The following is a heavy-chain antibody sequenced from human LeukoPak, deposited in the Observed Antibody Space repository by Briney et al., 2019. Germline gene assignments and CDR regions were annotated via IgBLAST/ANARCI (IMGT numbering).Heavy chain of an antibody. D-gene: IGHD3-16*01. V-gene: IGHV3-53*01. CDR3: ARAADYVWGSSPH. CDR1: GFTVSSNY. Sequence: GGSLRLSCAASGFTVSSNYMSWVRQAPGTGLEWVSVIYSGGSTYYADSVKGRFTISRDSSKSTLYLQMNSLRAEDTAVYFCARAADYVWGSSPHWGQGTLVTVSS. CDR2: IYSGGST. J-gene: IGHJ1*01.